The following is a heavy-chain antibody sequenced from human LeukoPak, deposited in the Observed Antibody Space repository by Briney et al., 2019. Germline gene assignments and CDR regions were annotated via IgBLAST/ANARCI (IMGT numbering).Heavy chain of an antibody. CDR1: GFSFTSHG. CDR2: ISSSSSTI. D-gene: IGHD3-22*01. Sequence: GGSLRLSCAASGFSFTSHGMNWVRQAPGKGLEWVSYISSSSSTIYYADSVKGRFTISRDNAKNSLYLQLNSLRDEDTAVYYCARAATYYYDSSGYYPYAFDIWGQGTMVTVSS. CDR3: ARAATYYYDSSGYYPYAFDI. V-gene: IGHV3-48*02. J-gene: IGHJ3*02.